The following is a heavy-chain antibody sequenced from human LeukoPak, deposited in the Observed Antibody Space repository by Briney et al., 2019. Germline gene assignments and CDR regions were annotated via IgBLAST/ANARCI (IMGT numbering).Heavy chain of an antibody. CDR2: IKQDGSEK. CDR3: ARIYGDYVLFAFDI. CDR1: GFTFSSYW. V-gene: IGHV3-7*01. J-gene: IGHJ3*02. Sequence: GGSLRLSCAASGFTFSSYWMSWVRLAPGKGLEWVANIKQDGSEKYYVDSVKGRFTISRDNAKNSLYLQMNSLRAEDTAVYYCARIYGDYVLFAFDIWGQGTMVTVSS. D-gene: IGHD4-17*01.